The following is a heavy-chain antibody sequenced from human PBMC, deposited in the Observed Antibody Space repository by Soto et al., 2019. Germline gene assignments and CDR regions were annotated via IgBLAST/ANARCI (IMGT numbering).Heavy chain of an antibody. J-gene: IGHJ4*02. V-gene: IGHV3-74*01. CDR2: IKTDGTST. Sequence: EVQLVESGGGLVQPGGSLRLSCAASGFTLSSRWMHWVRQAPGKGLVWVSRIKTDGTSTSYADSVKGRFTISRDNANNTLYMQINRLRAEDAGSYYCARDRYTYGQAVFDSWGQGTLVTVSS. D-gene: IGHD3-16*02. CDR1: GFTLSSRW. CDR3: ARDRYTYGQAVFDS.